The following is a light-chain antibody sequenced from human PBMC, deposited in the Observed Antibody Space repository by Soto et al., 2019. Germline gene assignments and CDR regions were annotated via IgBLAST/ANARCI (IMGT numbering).Light chain of an antibody. CDR2: VVS. CDR1: SNDIGAYKY. V-gene: IGLV2-14*01. CDR3: SSYTTGSTLYV. J-gene: IGLJ1*01. Sequence: QSVLAQPASVSGSPGQSITISCTGSSNDIGAYKYVSWYQQYPGKAPKLIIFVVSNRPSGVSNRFSGSKSGNTASLTIAGLQAEDEADYHCSSYTTGSTLYVFGGGTKVTVL.